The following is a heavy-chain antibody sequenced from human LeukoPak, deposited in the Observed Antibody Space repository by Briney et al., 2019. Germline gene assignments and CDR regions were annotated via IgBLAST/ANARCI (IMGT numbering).Heavy chain of an antibody. D-gene: IGHD6-13*01. CDR1: GFTFSSYA. Sequence: HPGRSLRLSCAASGFTFSSYAMHWVRQAPGKGLEWVAVISYVGSNKYYADSVKGRFTISRDNSKNTLYLQMNSLRAEDTAVYYCAREAAAGTNWFDPWGQGTLVTVSS. V-gene: IGHV3-30*04. J-gene: IGHJ5*02. CDR3: AREAAAGTNWFDP. CDR2: ISYVGSNK.